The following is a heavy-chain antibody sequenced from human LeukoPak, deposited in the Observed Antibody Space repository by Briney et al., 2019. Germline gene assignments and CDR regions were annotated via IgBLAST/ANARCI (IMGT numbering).Heavy chain of an antibody. CDR3: ARAPGWGFAFVVVTEPFDY. D-gene: IGHD2-21*02. CDR2: INTNTGNP. CDR1: GYTFTSYA. V-gene: IGHV7-4-1*02. Sequence: GASVKVSCKASGYTFTSYAMNWVRQAPGQGLEWMGWINTNTGNPTYAQGFTGRFVFSLDTSVSTAYLQISSLKAEDTAVYYCARAPGWGFAFVVVTEPFDYWGQGTLVTVSS. J-gene: IGHJ4*02.